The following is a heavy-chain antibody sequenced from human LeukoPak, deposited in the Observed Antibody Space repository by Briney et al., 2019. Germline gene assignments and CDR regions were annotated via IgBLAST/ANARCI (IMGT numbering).Heavy chain of an antibody. D-gene: IGHD3-10*01. J-gene: IGHJ4*02. CDR1: GFTFSTYA. V-gene: IGHV3-30-3*01. CDR3: ARDPTVRGLIGYYFDY. CDR2: VSYDGSNK. Sequence: GRSLRLSCAASGFTFSTYAMHWVRQAPGKGLEWVAIVSYDGSNKYYADSVKGRFTISRDNSKNTLSLQMNSLRAEDTAVYYCARDPTVRGLIGYYFDYWGQGTLVTVSS.